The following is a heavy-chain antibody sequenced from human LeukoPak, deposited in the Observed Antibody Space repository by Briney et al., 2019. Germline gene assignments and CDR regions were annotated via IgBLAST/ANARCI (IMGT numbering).Heavy chain of an antibody. V-gene: IGHV4-59*01. D-gene: IGHD6-6*01. CDR3: ARRTDSGSWYFDL. Sequence: SETLPLTCTVSGGSIRNYYWSWIRQPPGMGLEWIGNIYYSGSTNYNPSLKSRVTISVETSKNQFSLNLSSVTAADTAVYYCARRTDSGSWYFDLWGRGTLVTVSS. CDR2: IYYSGST. J-gene: IGHJ2*01. CDR1: GGSIRNYY.